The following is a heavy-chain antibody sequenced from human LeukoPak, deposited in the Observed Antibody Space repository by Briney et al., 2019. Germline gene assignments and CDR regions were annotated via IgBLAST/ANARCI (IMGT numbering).Heavy chain of an antibody. CDR3: ARLYLPDTRFDY. V-gene: IGHV4-38-2*02. CDR1: GYSISSGYY. CDR2: IYRSGRT. Sequence: SETLSLTCTVSGYSISSGYYWGWIRQPPGKGLEWIGSIYRSGRTFYNPSLKSRVTISVDTSKNQFSLKLTSVTAADTAVYYCARLYLPDTRFDYWGQGTLVTVSS. J-gene: IGHJ4*02. D-gene: IGHD5-18*01.